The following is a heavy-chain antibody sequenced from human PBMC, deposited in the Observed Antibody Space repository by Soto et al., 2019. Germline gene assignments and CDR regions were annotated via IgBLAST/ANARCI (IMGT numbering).Heavy chain of an antibody. CDR1: GDSINSRSYY. V-gene: IGHV4-39*01. CDR2: IYYSGRT. Sequence: SETLSLTCTVTGDSINSRSYYWGWIRQPPGKGLEWIGSIYYSGRTYNNPSLRSRVSMSIDTSKDQFSLKLKSVTAADTALYFCARQRTSVVTKAYFDVWGPGSLVTVSS. J-gene: IGHJ4*02. CDR3: ARQRTSVVTKAYFDV. D-gene: IGHD2-21*02.